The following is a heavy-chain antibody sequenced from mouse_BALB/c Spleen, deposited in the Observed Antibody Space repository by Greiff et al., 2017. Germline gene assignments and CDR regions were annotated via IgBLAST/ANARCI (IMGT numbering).Heavy chain of an antibody. J-gene: IGHJ3*01. CDR2: IYPGNSDT. D-gene: IGHD3-1*01. CDR1: GYSFTSYW. V-gene: IGHV1-5*01. Sequence: VQLQQSGTVLARPGASVKMSCKASGYSFTSYWMHWVKQRPGQGLEWIGAIYPGNSDTSYNQKFKGKAKLTAVTSASTAYMELSSLTNEDSAVYYYTRSGNSPWCAYWGQGTLVTVPA. CDR3: TRSGNSPWCAY.